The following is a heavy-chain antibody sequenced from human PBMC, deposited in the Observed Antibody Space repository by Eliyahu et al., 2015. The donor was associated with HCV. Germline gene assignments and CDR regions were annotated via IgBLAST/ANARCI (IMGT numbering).Heavy chain of an antibody. D-gene: IGHD6-19*01. CDR2: IYYTGST. Sequence: QVQLQESGPGLVKPSETPSLTCTVSGASISSYSWSWIRQPPGKGLEWIAYIYYTGSTHYNPSLKSRVTMSLDTSKNQLSLKLSSVTAADTAVYYCASGGGGIAVAGTGGWFDPWGQGTLVTVSS. V-gene: IGHV4-59*12. CDR3: ASGGGGIAVAGTGGWFDP. CDR1: GASISSYS. J-gene: IGHJ5*02.